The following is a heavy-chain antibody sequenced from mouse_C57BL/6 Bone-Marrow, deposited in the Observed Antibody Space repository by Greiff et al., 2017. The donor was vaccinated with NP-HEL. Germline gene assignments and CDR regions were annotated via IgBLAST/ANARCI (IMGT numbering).Heavy chain of an antibody. CDR2: INPSNGGT. J-gene: IGHJ2*01. CDR1: GYTFSSYW. CDR3: ARGDYYGSTFFDY. D-gene: IGHD1-1*01. V-gene: IGHV1-53*01. Sequence: QVQLQQPGTELVKPGASVKLSCKASGYTFSSYWMHWVKQRPGQGLEWIGNINPSNGGTNYNEKFKSKATLTVDKSSSTAYMQLSSLTSEDSAVYYCARGDYYGSTFFDYWGQGTTLTVSS.